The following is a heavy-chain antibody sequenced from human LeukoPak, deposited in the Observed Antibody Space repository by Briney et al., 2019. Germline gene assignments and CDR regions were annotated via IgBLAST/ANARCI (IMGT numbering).Heavy chain of an antibody. V-gene: IGHV1-18*01. Sequence: ASVKVSCKASGYTFTSYGISWVRQAPGQGLEWMGWISAYNGNTNYAQKLQGRVTMTTDTSMSTAYMELRSLRSDDTAVYYCARDYCSSTSCSNWFDPWGQGTLVTVSS. CDR3: ARDYCSSTSCSNWFDP. J-gene: IGHJ5*02. D-gene: IGHD2-2*01. CDR2: ISAYNGNT. CDR1: GYTFTSYG.